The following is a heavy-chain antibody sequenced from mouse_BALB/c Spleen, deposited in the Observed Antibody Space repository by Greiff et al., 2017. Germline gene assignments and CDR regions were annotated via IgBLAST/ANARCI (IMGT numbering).Heavy chain of an antibody. Sequence: EVQLLESGPGLVKPSQSLSLTCTVTGYSITSDYAWNWIRQFPGNKLEWMGYISYSGSTSYNPSLKSRISITRDTSKNQFFLQLNSVTTEDTATYYCARRGGAWFAYWGQGTLVTVS. V-gene: IGHV3-2*02. CDR2: ISYSGST. J-gene: IGHJ3*01. CDR1: GYSITSDYA. CDR3: ARRGGAWFAY.